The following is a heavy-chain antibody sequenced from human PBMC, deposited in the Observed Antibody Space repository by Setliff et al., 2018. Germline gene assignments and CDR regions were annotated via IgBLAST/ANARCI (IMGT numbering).Heavy chain of an antibody. V-gene: IGHV1-2*02. Sequence: ASVKVSCKASGYIFTDYFIHWLRQAPGQGLECMGWINPASGTTKFAQKFQGRVTVTSDTSINTAYMQLSGLTSDDTAVYYCARVLAADTYHDFWAQGTLVTV. D-gene: IGHD3-3*02. CDR1: GYIFTDYF. J-gene: IGHJ4*02. CDR3: ARVLAADTYHDF. CDR2: INPASGTT.